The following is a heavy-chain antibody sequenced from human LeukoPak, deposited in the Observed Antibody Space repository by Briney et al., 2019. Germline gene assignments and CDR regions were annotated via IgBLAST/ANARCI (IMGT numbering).Heavy chain of an antibody. D-gene: IGHD5-18*01. J-gene: IGHJ4*02. CDR3: ASLGYGYGYDYFDY. Sequence: GASVKVSCKASGYTFTGYYMHWVRQAPGQGLEWMGRINPNSGGTNYAQKFQGRVTMTRDTSISTAYMELSRLRSDDTAVYYCASLGYGYGYDYFDYWGQGTLVTVSS. V-gene: IGHV1-2*06. CDR2: INPNSGGT. CDR1: GYTFTGYY.